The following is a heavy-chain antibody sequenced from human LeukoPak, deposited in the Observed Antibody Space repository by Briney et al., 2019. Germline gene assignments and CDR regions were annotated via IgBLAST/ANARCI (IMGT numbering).Heavy chain of an antibody. D-gene: IGHD3-10*01. J-gene: IGHJ4*02. V-gene: IGHV3-74*01. CDR2: INTDGSST. CDR3: ARDRLGSGTYYRDDY. Sequence: GGSLRLTCAASGFTFSSYWMHWVRQAPGKGLVWVSRINTDGSSTSYADSVKGRFTISRDNAKNSLYLQMNTLRAEDTAVYYCARDRLGSGTYYRDDYWGQGTLVTVSS. CDR1: GFTFSSYW.